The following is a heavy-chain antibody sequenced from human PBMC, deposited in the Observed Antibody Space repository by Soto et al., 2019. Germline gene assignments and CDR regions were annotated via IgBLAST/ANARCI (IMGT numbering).Heavy chain of an antibody. J-gene: IGHJ4*02. Sequence: PGGSLRLSCAASGFTFSSYAMSWVRQAPGKGLEWVSAISGSGGSTYYADSVKGRFTISRDSSKNTLYLQMNSLRAEDTAVYYCAKDRPSMIWWPIIEYWGQGTLVTVSS. CDR2: ISGSGGST. CDR3: AKDRPSMIWWPIIEY. V-gene: IGHV3-23*01. CDR1: GFTFSSYA. D-gene: IGHD2-8*02.